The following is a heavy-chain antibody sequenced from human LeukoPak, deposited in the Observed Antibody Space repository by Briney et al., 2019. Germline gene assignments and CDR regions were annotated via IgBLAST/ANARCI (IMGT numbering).Heavy chain of an antibody. CDR3: VRDIGGADNEYSQH. J-gene: IGHJ1*01. Sequence: SVKVSCKTSRFTFTDSAVQWVRQGRGQRLEWMGWIVVGSGHTNYAQKFQERVTVTWDMSTSTAYMELSSLRSEDTAVYYCVRDIGGADNEYSQHWGQGTLVIVSS. CDR2: IVVGSGHT. D-gene: IGHD6-13*01. V-gene: IGHV1-58*01. CDR1: RFTFTDSA.